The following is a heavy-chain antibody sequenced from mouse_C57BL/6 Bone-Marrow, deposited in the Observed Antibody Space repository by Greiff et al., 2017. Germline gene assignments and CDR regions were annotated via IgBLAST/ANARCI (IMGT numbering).Heavy chain of an antibody. J-gene: IGHJ3*01. D-gene: IGHD1-1*01. CDR2: ISDGGSYT. CDR1: GFTFSSYA. CDR3: ARDPYYGSSPFAY. Sequence: EVHLVESGGGLVKPGGSLKLSCAASGFTFSSYAMSWVRQTPEKRLEWVATISDGGSYTYYPDNVKGRFTISRDNAKNNLYLQMSHLKSEDTAMYYCARDPYYGSSPFAYWGQGTLVTVSA. V-gene: IGHV5-4*01.